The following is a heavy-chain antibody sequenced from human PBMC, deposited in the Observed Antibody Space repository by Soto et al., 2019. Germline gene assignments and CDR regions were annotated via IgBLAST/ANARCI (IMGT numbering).Heavy chain of an antibody. J-gene: IGHJ4*02. Sequence: QVQLVESGGGVVQPGRSLRLSCAASGFTFSSYAMHWVRQAPGKGLEWVAVISYDGSNKYYADSVKGRFTISRDNSKNTLYLQMNSLRAEDTAVYYCARAANDYWGQGTLVTVSS. CDR1: GFTFSSYA. CDR2: ISYDGSNK. CDR3: ARAANDY. V-gene: IGHV3-30-3*01.